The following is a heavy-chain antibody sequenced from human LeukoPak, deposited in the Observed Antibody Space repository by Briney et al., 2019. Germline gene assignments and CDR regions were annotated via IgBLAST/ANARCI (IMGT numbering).Heavy chain of an antibody. J-gene: IGHJ4*02. D-gene: IGHD6-13*01. CDR3: ARVGAAPGHFDY. CDR2: ISTYSGNT. CDR1: GYSFAGYG. Sequence: ASVKVSCKASGYSFAGYGISWVRQAPGQGLERIGWISTYSGNTNYAHNLQGRITVTTETSTSTAYMELRSLRSDDTAVYYCARVGAAPGHFDYWGQGTLVTVSS. V-gene: IGHV1-18*01.